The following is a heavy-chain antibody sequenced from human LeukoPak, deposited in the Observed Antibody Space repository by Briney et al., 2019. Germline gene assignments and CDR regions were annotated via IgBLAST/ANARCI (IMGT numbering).Heavy chain of an antibody. D-gene: IGHD3-22*01. Sequence: PGGSLRLSCVVSGLIFGDCWMSWVRQAPGQGLEWVASIKQDGSERYYVDSVKGRFTISRDNAKNSPYLQMNSLRADDTAVYYCARDRRLHYYDGSGPLGYDYHSLDVWGQGTTVIVSS. J-gene: IGHJ6*02. CDR2: IKQDGSER. V-gene: IGHV3-7*01. CDR1: GLIFGDCW. CDR3: ARDRRLHYYDGSGPLGYDYHSLDV.